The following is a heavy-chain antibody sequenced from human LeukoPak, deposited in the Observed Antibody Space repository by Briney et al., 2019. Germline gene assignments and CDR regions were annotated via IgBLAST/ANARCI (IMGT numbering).Heavy chain of an antibody. CDR1: GGSISSYY. CDR3: ARSPTKRVPEDY. D-gene: IGHD2-2*01. CDR2: IYYSGGT. J-gene: IGHJ4*02. V-gene: IGHV4-59*12. Sequence: SETLSLTCTVSGGSISSYYWSWIRQPPGKGLEWIGYIYYSGGTSYNPSLKSRVTISVETSKNQFSLKLSSVTAADTAVYYCARSPTKRVPEDYWGQGTLVTVSS.